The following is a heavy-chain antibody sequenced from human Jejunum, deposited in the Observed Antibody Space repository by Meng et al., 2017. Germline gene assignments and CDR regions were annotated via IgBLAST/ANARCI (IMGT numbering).Heavy chain of an antibody. CDR2: TYYRSKWYI. V-gene: IGHV6-1*01. CDR1: GDRVSSNSAG. J-gene: IGHJ4*02. D-gene: IGHD1-26*01. CDR3: AGGGLVRSTRGYFDY. Sequence: QIQLQQSGPGLVKPSQTPSLPCAISGDRVSSNSAGWNWIRQSPSRGLEWLGRTYYRSKWYIDYAVSVKSRITINPDTSKNQFSLHLNSVTPEDTAVYYCAGGGLVRSTRGYFDYWGQGTLVTVSS.